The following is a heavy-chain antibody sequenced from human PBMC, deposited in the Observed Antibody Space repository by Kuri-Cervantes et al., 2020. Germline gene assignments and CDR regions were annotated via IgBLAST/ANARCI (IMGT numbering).Heavy chain of an antibody. J-gene: IGHJ4*02. CDR2: IYSSGST. D-gene: IGHD3-9*01. CDR3: ARGTDYDILTGYFLPYFDY. CDR1: GGSISGNY. Sequence: ESLKISCPISGGSISGNYWSWIRQPPGKGLEWIGHIYSSGSTSYNLSLKSRVTISIDTSKNQFSLKLSSVTAADTAVYYCARGTDYDILTGYFLPYFDYWGQGTLVTVSS. V-gene: IGHV4-59*01.